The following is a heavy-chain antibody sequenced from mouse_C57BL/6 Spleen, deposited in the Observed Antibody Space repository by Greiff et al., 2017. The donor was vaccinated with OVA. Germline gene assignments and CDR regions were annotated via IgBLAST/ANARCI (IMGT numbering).Heavy chain of an antibody. V-gene: IGHV14-1*01. J-gene: IGHJ2*01. CDR2: IDHEDGDT. CDR3: TRPDY. CDR1: GFYIKDYY. Sequence: EVQLQQSGAELARPGASVKLSCTASGFYIKDYYMHWVNQRPEQGLEWIGRIDHEDGDTEYAPKFKGKATMTADKSSNIAYLQLSSLTSEDTAVYYCTRPDYWGQGTTLTVSS.